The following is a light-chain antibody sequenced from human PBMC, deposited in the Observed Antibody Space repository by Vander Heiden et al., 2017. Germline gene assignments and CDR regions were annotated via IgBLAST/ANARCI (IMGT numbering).Light chain of an antibody. Sequence: QAVVTPAPPLPVSPGGTVTLTCGSSTGAVTSGHFPYWVQRKPGQAPRKLIYDTGRKLSLSPARLSGSLLGGKAALTLSGAQPEDEAEYYCVLSYSGARPVFGGGTKLTVL. V-gene: IGLV7-46*01. J-gene: IGLJ2*01. CDR3: VLSYSGARPV. CDR1: TGAVTSGHF. CDR2: DTG.